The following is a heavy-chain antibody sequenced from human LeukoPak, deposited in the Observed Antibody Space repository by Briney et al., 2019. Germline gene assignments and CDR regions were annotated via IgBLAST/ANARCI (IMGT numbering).Heavy chain of an antibody. J-gene: IGHJ4*02. V-gene: IGHV1-2*02. CDR2: INPDSGGT. CDR3: ARARIGGYSSTLPY. D-gene: IGHD6-13*01. Sequence: EASVKVSCKASGYTLTDCYIHWVRQAPGQGLEWMGWINPDSGGTNYAPKFQGRVAMTRDTSIRAAYMELSRLRSDDTAVYYCARARIGGYSSTLPYWGQGTLVTVSS. CDR1: GYTLTDCY.